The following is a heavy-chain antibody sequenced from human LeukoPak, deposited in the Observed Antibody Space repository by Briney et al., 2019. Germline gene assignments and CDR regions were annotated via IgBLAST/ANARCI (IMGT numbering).Heavy chain of an antibody. CDR1: GGTFSSYA. CDR3: ASLESYYGGNSGDY. D-gene: IGHD4-23*01. V-gene: IGHV1-69*13. J-gene: IGHJ4*02. CDR2: IIPIFGTA. Sequence: SVKVSCKASGGTFSSYAISWVRQAPGQGLEWMGGIIPIFGTANYAQKFQGRVTITADESTGTAYMELSSLRSEDTAVYYCASLESYYGGNSGDYWGQGTLVTVSS.